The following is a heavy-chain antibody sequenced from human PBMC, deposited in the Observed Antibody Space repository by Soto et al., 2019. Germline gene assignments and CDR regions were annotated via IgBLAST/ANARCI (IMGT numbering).Heavy chain of an antibody. D-gene: IGHD5-12*01. J-gene: IGHJ4*02. CDR2: ISSSSSYI. CDR1: GFTFSSYS. CDR3: ARVVGYSGYAIDY. Sequence: PGGSLRLSCAASGFTFSSYSMNWVRQAPGKGLEWVSSISSSSSYIYYADSVKGRFTISRDNAKNSLYLQTNSLRAEDTAVYYCARVVGYSGYAIDYWGQGTLVTVSS. V-gene: IGHV3-21*01.